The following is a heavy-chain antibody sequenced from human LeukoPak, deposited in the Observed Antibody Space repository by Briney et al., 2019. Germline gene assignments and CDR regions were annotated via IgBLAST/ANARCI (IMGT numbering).Heavy chain of an antibody. CDR1: GFTFSSYA. D-gene: IGHD2-2*02. Sequence: GGSLRLSCAASGFTFSSYAMSWVRQAPGKGLEWVSAISGSGGSTYYADSVKGRFTISRDNSKNTLYLQTNSLRAEDTAVYYCAKVLGYCSSTSCYTFDYWGQGTLVTVSS. CDR2: ISGSGGST. J-gene: IGHJ4*02. CDR3: AKVLGYCSSTSCYTFDY. V-gene: IGHV3-23*01.